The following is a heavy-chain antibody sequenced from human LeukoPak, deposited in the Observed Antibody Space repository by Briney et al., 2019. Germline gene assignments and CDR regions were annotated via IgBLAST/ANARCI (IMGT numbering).Heavy chain of an antibody. V-gene: IGHV4-59*08. Sequence: SETLSLTCTVSGGSISGHHWTWIRQPPGKGLEWIGYMYYSGSANYNLSLKSRVTISVDTSKNQFSLRLNSVTVADTAVYYCARSAGAGGYAWFDPWGQGTLVTVSA. D-gene: IGHD3-10*01. CDR2: MYYSGSA. CDR1: GGSISGHH. CDR3: ARSAGAGGYAWFDP. J-gene: IGHJ5*02.